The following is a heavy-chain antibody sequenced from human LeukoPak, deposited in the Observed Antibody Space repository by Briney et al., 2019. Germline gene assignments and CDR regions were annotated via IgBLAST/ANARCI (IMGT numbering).Heavy chain of an antibody. Sequence: GESLKISCKGSGYSFTNYWIAWMRLMPGKGLEWMGIIYPGDSDTTYSPSFQGQVTISADKSISTAYLQWSSLKASDTAMYYCARRSLNTPLLEYWGQGTLVTVSS. V-gene: IGHV5-51*01. D-gene: IGHD2/OR15-2a*01. J-gene: IGHJ4*02. CDR3: ARRSLNTPLLEY. CDR2: IYPGDSDT. CDR1: GYSFTNYW.